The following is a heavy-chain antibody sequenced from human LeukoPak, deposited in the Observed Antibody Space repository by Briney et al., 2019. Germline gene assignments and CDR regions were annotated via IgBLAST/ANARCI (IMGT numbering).Heavy chain of an antibody. D-gene: IGHD3-22*01. J-gene: IGHJ4*02. CDR2: ISAYNGNT. CDR3: ASPYYYDSSGYYY. Sequence: EASVTVSCKASGYTFTSYGISWVRQAPGQGLEWMGWISAYNGNTNYAQKLQGRVTMTTDTSTSTAYMELRSLRSDDTAVYYCASPYYYDSSGYYYWAQGTLVTVSS. V-gene: IGHV1-18*01. CDR1: GYTFTSYG.